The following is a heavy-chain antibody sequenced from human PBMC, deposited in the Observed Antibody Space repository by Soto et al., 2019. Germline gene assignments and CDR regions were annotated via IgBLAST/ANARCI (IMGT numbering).Heavy chain of an antibody. CDR1: GFTVSSNY. V-gene: IGHV3-23*01. D-gene: IGHD6-6*01. CDR2: ISSTGGST. Sequence: GGSLRLSCAASGFTVSSNYLTWVRQAPGKGLKWVSGISSTGGSTYYPDSVKGRFTITRDNSKNTLYLQMNSLRAEDTAIYYCAKVHYSSSSAAYDAFDIWGQGTLVTVSS. J-gene: IGHJ3*02. CDR3: AKVHYSSSSAAYDAFDI.